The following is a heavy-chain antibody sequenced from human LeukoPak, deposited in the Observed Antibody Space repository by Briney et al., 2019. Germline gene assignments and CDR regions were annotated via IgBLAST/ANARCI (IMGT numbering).Heavy chain of an antibody. J-gene: IGHJ5*02. CDR3: ARDRCSGGSCYPYNSNWFDP. D-gene: IGHD2-15*01. CDR1: GGSISSSSYY. CDR2: IYYSGST. V-gene: IGHV4-39*07. Sequence: SETLSLTCTVSGGSISSSSYYWGWIRQPPGKGLEWIGSIYYSGSTYYNPSLKSRVTISVDTSKNQFSLKLSSVTAADTAVYYCARDRCSGGSCYPYNSNWFDPWGQGTLVTVSS.